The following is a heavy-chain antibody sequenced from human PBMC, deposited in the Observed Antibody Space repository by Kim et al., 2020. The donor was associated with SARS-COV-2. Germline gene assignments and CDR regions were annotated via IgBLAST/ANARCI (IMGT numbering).Heavy chain of an antibody. V-gene: IGHV1-2*06. CDR1: GYTFTGYY. D-gene: IGHD3-10*01. CDR2: INPNSGGT. CDR3: ARSPGTMVRGVMPNDY. Sequence: ASVKVSCKASGYTFTGYYMHWVRQAPGQGLEWMGRINPNSGGTNYAQKFQGRVTMTRDTSISTAYMELSRLRSDDTAVYYCARSPGTMVRGVMPNDYWGQGTLVTVSS. J-gene: IGHJ4*02.